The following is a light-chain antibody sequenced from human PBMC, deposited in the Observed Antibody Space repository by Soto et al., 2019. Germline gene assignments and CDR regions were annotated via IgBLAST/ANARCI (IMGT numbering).Light chain of an antibody. J-gene: IGKJ3*01. V-gene: IGKV3-11*01. Sequence: EIVLTQSPATLSLSPGERATLSCRASQSVSSYLAWSQQKPGQAPRLLIYDASNRATGVPARFSGSGSGTDFTLTISSLEPEDFAVCYCHQRSTWPFTFGPGTKVDVK. CDR2: DAS. CDR3: HQRSTWPFT. CDR1: QSVSSY.